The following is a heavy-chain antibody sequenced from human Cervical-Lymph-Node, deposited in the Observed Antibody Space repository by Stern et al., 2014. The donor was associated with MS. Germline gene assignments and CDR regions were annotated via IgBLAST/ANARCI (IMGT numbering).Heavy chain of an antibody. D-gene: IGHD1-26*01. Sequence: MQLVESGAEVKKPGASVKVSCKASGYTFTSYYMHWVRQAPGQGLEWMGIINPSGGSTSYAQKFQGRVTMTRDTSTSTVYMELSSLRSEDTAVYYCARDPSIVGATFYFDYWGQGTLVTVSS. CDR1: GYTFTSYY. CDR3: ARDPSIVGATFYFDY. J-gene: IGHJ4*02. V-gene: IGHV1-46*01. CDR2: INPSGGST.